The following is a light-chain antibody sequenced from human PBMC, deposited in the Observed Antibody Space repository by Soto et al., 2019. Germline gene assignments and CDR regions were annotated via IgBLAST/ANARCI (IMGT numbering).Light chain of an antibody. J-gene: IGLJ3*02. CDR3: QAYDYSLTASV. Sequence: QSALTQPASVSGSPGQSITISCTGTSSDVGGYNYVSWYQQHPGKAPTLIIYEVSNRPSGVPERFSGSKSGTSASLAITGLQAEDEADYYCQAYDYSLTASVFGGGTKVTVL. CDR2: EVS. CDR1: SSDVGGYNY. V-gene: IGLV2-14*01.